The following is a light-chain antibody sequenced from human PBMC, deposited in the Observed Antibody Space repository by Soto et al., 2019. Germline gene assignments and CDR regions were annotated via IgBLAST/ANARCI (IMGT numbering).Light chain of an antibody. CDR2: QAS. Sequence: DIQVTQSPPTLSASVGDRVTITCRASQSISSWLAWYQQKPGKAPKLLIYQASTLESGVPSNFSGSGSGTEFSLTISSLQPDDFATYYCQHYNSYSEAFGQGTKVDI. CDR1: QSISSW. CDR3: QHYNSYSEA. V-gene: IGKV1-5*03. J-gene: IGKJ1*01.